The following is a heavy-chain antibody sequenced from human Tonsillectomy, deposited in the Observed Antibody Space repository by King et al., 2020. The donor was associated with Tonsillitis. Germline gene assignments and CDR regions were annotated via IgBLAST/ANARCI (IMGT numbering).Heavy chain of an antibody. CDR3: ARDLMGATAGFDY. D-gene: IGHD1-26*01. Sequence: QLVQSGGGLIQPGGSLRLSCAASGFTVSSYYMTWVRQAPGKGLEWVADIYSGGSTYYADAVKGRFTISRDNSKNTLYLQMNSLRAEDTAVYYCARDLMGATAGFDYWGQGTLVTVSS. V-gene: IGHV3-53*01. J-gene: IGHJ4*02. CDR1: GFTVSSYY. CDR2: IYSGGST.